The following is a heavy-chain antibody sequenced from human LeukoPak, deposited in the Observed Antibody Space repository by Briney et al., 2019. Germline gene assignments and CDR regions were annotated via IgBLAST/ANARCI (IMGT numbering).Heavy chain of an antibody. J-gene: IGHJ5*02. D-gene: IGHD3-10*01. CDR2: MSWNSGSI. V-gene: IGHV3-9*01. CDR1: GLKFDDYA. CDR3: AKDDASFGEKRPDWFDP. Sequence: GRSLRLSCAASGLKFDDYAMHWVRQAPGKGLEWVSGMSWNSGSIGYADSVRGRFTISRDIPKNTLYLQMNSLRAEDTAVYYCAKDDASFGEKRPDWFDPWGQGTLVTVSS.